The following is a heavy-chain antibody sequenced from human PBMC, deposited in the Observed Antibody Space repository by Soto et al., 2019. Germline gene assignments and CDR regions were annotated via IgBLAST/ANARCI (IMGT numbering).Heavy chain of an antibody. Sequence: QVQLQESGPGLVKPSGTLSLTCAVSSGSISSSNWWSWVRQPPGKGLEWIGDIYHSGTSNYNPTLKSRVTISVDKSKNQFSLKLSSVTAADTAVYYCSRYDDYGDYGYFDYRCQGTLVTVSS. V-gene: IGHV4-4*02. D-gene: IGHD4-17*01. CDR2: IYHSGTS. J-gene: IGHJ4*02. CDR1: SGSISSSNW. CDR3: SRYDDYGDYGYFDY.